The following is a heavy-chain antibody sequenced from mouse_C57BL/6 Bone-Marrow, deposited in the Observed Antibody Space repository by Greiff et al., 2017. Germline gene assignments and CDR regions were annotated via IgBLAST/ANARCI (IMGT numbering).Heavy chain of an antibody. V-gene: IGHV1-7*01. CDR1: GYTFTSYW. D-gene: IGHD2-4*01. CDR3: ARREYYDYAWFAY. Sequence: QVQLKESGAELAKPGASVKLSCKASGYTFTSYWMHWVKQRPGQGLEWIGYINPSSGYTKYNQKFKDKATLTADKSSSTAYMQLSSLTCEDSAVDYGARREYYDYAWFAYWGQGTLVTVAA. CDR2: INPSSGYT. J-gene: IGHJ3*01.